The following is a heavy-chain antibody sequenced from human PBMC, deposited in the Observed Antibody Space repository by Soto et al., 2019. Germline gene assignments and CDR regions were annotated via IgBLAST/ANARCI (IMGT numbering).Heavy chain of an antibody. CDR2: IYHSGST. V-gene: IGHV4-30-2*01. Sequence: QLQLQESGSGLVKPSQTLSLTCAVSGGSISSGGYSWSWIRQPPGKGMEWIGYIYHSGSTYYNPSLKSRVTISVDRSKNQFAQKLLYLTAADTAGDYFARVPAPWGQGTLVTVSS. CDR3: ARVPAP. J-gene: IGHJ5*02. CDR1: GGSISSGGYS.